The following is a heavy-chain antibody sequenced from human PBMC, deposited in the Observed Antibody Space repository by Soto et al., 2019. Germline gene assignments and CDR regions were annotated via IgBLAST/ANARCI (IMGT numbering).Heavy chain of an antibody. J-gene: IGHJ4*02. CDR1: GFTFSSYA. CDR3: AKLGGFLEWLLSNQYYFDY. Sequence: HPGGSLRLSCAASGFTFSSYAMSWVRQAPGKGLEWVSAISGSGGSTYYADSVKGRFTISRDNSKNTLYLQMNSLRAEDTAVYYCAKLGGFLEWLLSNQYYFDYWGQGTLVTVSS. CDR2: ISGSGGST. V-gene: IGHV3-23*01. D-gene: IGHD3-3*01.